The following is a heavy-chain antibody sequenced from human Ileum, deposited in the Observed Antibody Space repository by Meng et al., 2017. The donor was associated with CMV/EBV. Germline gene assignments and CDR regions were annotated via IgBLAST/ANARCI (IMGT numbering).Heavy chain of an antibody. CDR2: IYTSGSS. CDR1: GDAISSYH. D-gene: IGHD2-15*01. V-gene: IGHV4-4*07. J-gene: IGHJ4*02. Sequence: HVELQEVGPGLVKPSETLSLTCGVSGDAISSYHWGWIRQPAGKGLEWIGRIYTSGSSSYNPSLKSRVTMSVDKSKNQVSLKLTSVTAADTAVYYCARDVRLVGHFDYWGQGTLVTVSS. CDR3: ARDVRLVGHFDY.